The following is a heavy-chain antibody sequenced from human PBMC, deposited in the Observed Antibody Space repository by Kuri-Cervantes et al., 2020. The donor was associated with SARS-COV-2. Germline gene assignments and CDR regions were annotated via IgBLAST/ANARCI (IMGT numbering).Heavy chain of an antibody. CDR1: GFTFSSYA. V-gene: IGHV3-30-3*01. CDR2: ISYDGSNK. CDR3: ASEGSGYYFALPAPQYGMDV. J-gene: IGHJ6*02. D-gene: IGHD3-22*01. Sequence: GESLKISCAASGFTFSSYAMHWVRQAPGKGLEWVAVISYDGSNKYYADSVKGRFTISRDNSKNTLYLQMNSLRDEDTAVYYCASEGSGYYFALPAPQYGMDVWGQGTTVTVSS.